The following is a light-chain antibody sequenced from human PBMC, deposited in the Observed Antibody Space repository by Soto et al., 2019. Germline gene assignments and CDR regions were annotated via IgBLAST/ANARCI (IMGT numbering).Light chain of an antibody. CDR2: GAS. CDR3: QQYDSSPWT. Sequence: ESVLTQSPGTLSLSPGERATLSCRASQSVSCSFLAWYQLKPGQAPRLLIYGASSRATGIPDRFSGSGSGTDFTLTISRLEPEDFAVYYCQQYDSSPWTFGQGTKVEIK. CDR1: QSVSCSF. V-gene: IGKV3-20*01. J-gene: IGKJ1*01.